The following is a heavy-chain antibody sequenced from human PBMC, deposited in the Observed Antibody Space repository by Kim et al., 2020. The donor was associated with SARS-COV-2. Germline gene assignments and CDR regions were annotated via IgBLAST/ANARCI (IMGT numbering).Heavy chain of an antibody. CDR2: ISDNGRGT. CDR3: ARVSVSGGWFFDL. CDR1: AFVFSNYG. V-gene: IGHV3-23*01. Sequence: GGSLRLSCAASAFVFSNYGMSWVRQAPGKGLEWVSTISDNGRGTFYADSVKGRLTISRDNSKNTLYVQMNRLRAEDTAVYYCARVSVSGGWFFDLWGRGSLVTVSS. J-gene: IGHJ2*01. D-gene: IGHD3-16*01.